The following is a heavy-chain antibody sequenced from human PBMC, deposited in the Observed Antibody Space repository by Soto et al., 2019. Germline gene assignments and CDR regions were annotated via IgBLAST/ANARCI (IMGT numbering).Heavy chain of an antibody. CDR1: GYTFTGYY. D-gene: IGHD6-19*01. CDR2: INPNSGGT. Sequence: GASVKVSCKASGYTFTGYYMHWVRQAPGQGLEWMGWINPNSGGTNYAQKFQGWVTMTRDTSISTAYMELSRLRSDDTAVYYCARDARKAYSSGGNYYYYGMDVWGQGTTVTVSS. CDR3: ARDARKAYSSGGNYYYYGMDV. J-gene: IGHJ6*02. V-gene: IGHV1-2*04.